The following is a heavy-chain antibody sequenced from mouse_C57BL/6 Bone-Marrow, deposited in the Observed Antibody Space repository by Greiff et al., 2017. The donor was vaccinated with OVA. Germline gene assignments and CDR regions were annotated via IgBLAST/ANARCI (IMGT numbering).Heavy chain of an antibody. D-gene: IGHD3-3*01. J-gene: IGHJ4*01. CDR3: AKTAGAGLYYAMDY. V-gene: IGHV2-5*01. CDR1: GFSLTSYG. Sequence: VKLQESGPGLVQPSQSLSITCTVSGFSLTSYGVHWVRQSPGKGLEWLGVIWRGGSTDYNAAFMSRLSITKDNSKSQVFFKMNSLQADDTAIYYCAKTAGAGLYYAMDYWGQGTSVTVSS. CDR2: IWRGGST.